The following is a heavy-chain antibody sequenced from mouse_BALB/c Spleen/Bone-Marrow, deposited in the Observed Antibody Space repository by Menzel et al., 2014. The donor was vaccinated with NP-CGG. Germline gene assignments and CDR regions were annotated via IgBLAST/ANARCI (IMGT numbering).Heavy chain of an antibody. CDR3: AGSGYYGSSYFDY. V-gene: IGHV1-20*02. Sequence: SGPELVKPGASVKISCKTSGYSFTGYFMNWVMQSHGRSLEWIGRIDPYNGDTFYNQKFKGKATLTVDKSSSTAHMELRSLASEDSAVYYCAGSGYYGSSYFDYWGQGTTLTVSS. D-gene: IGHD1-1*01. CDR2: IDPYNGDT. CDR1: GYSFTGYF. J-gene: IGHJ2*01.